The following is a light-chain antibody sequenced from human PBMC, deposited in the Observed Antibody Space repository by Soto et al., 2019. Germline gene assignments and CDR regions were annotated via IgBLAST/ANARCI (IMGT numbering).Light chain of an antibody. CDR1: SSNIGSNT. Sequence: QPVLTQPPSASGTPGQRVTISCSGSSSNIGSNTVNWYQQLPGTAPKLLIYYNNQRPSGVPDRFSGSKSGTSASLAISGLQSEDEADYYCAAWDDSLNGPVFGGGTKLTV. CDR3: AAWDDSLNGPV. J-gene: IGLJ2*01. V-gene: IGLV1-44*01. CDR2: YNN.